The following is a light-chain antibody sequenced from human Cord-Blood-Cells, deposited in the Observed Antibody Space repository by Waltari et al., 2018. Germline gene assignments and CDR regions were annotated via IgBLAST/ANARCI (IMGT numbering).Light chain of an antibody. J-gene: IGLJ2*01. Sequence: QSALTQPASVYGSPGQSITIPCTGTSSAVCGHNYVYWYQQHPGKAPKLMIYDVSIRPSGVSHRFAGSKSGNTASLTISGLRAEDEADYYCSSYTSSSTLVFGGGTKLTVL. CDR3: SSYTSSSTLV. V-gene: IGLV2-14*01. CDR2: DVS. CDR1: SSAVCGHNY.